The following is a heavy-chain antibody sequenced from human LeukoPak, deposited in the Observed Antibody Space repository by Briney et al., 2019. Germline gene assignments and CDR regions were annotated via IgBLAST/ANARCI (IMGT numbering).Heavy chain of an antibody. CDR2: IYISGST. D-gene: IGHD1-1*01. V-gene: IGHV4-4*07. J-gene: IGHJ4*02. CDR1: GGSISSYY. CDR3: ARDRGTWNDDGFDY. Sequence: SETLSLTCTVSGGSISSYYWSWIRQPAGKGLEWIGRIYISGSTNYNPSLKSRVTMSVGTSKNQFSLKLSSVTAADTAVYYCARDRGTWNDDGFDYWGQGTLVTVSS.